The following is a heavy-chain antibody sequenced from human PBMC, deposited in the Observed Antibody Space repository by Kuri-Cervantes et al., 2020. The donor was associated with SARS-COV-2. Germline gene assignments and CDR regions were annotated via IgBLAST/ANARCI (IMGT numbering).Heavy chain of an antibody. J-gene: IGHJ4*02. CDR2: IIPIRNVS. D-gene: IGHD2-21*02. CDR1: GGTFTKEG. Sequence: SVKVSCKASGGTFTKEGFSWVRQVPGQGLEWMGRIIPIRNVSTYPQKFQGRLTITADISASTAYMDLSSLTSEDTAIYYCAREGQPLVTMTRFYLFDYWGQGTLVTVSS. V-gene: IGHV1-69*04. CDR3: AREGQPLVTMTRFYLFDY.